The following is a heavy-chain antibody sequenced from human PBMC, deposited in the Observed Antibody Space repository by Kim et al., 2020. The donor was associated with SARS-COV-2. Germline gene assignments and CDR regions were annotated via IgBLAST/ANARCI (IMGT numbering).Heavy chain of an antibody. CDR1: GFSVSSNY. CDR3: ARAGYYDSRGYYF. CDR2: IFSDGRT. V-gene: IGHV3-66*01. D-gene: IGHD3-22*01. J-gene: IGHJ2*01. Sequence: GGSLRLSCAPSGFSVSSNYMSWVRQAPGKGLEWVSLIFSDGRTFYAGSVKGRFTVSIENSKDTLYLQMNSLGAEDTAVYFCARAGYYDSRGYYF.